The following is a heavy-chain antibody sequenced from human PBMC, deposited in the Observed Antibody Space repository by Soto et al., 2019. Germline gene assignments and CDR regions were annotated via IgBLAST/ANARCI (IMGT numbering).Heavy chain of an antibody. CDR3: ASDLENSGYDFSFDY. Sequence: VQLVQSGAEVKKPGSSVKVSCKASGGTFSSYAISWVRQAPGQGLEWMGGIIAIFGTANYAQKFQGRVTSTADEATSTADMELSSLRSEDTAVYYCASDLENSGYDFSFDYWGQGTLVTVS. CDR1: GGTFSSYA. D-gene: IGHD5-12*01. CDR2: IIAIFGTA. J-gene: IGHJ4*02. V-gene: IGHV1-69*01.